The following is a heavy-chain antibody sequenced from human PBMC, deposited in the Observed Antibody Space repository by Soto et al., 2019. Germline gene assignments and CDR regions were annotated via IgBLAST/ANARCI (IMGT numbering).Heavy chain of an antibody. V-gene: IGHV4-39*02. CDR3: ARDNIAVAGTSFDY. D-gene: IGHD6-19*01. Sequence: SETLSLTCTVSGGSISSSSYYWGWIRQPPGKGLEWIGSIYYSGSTYYNPSLKSRVTISVDTSKNQFSLKLSSVTAADTAVYYCARDNIAVAGTSFDYWGQGTLVTVSS. CDR2: IYYSGST. J-gene: IGHJ4*02. CDR1: GGSISSSSYY.